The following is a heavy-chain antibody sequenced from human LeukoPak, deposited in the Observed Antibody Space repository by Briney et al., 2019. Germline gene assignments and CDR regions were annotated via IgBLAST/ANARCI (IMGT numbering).Heavy chain of an antibody. CDR1: GGSISSYY. V-gene: IGHV4-59*01. Sequence: PSETLSLTCTVSGGSISSYYWSWIRQPPGKGLEWIGYIYYSGSTNYNPSLKSRVTISVDTSKNQFSLKLSSVTAADTAVYYCARDHCSGGSCYGMDVWGQGTTVTVSS. J-gene: IGHJ6*02. CDR3: ARDHCSGGSCYGMDV. CDR2: IYYSGST. D-gene: IGHD2-15*01.